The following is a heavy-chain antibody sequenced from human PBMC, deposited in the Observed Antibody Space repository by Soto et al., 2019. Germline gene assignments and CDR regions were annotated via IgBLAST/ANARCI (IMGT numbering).Heavy chain of an antibody. CDR3: ARVGDIVVVPAAIGPTNWFDH. Sequence: SETLSLTCAVFGGSFSGYYWSWIRQPPGKGLEWIGEINHSGSTNYNPSLKSRVTISVDTSKNQFSLKLSSVTAADTAVYYCARVGDIVVVPAAIGPTNWFDHWGQGTLVTVSS. J-gene: IGHJ5*02. V-gene: IGHV4-34*01. CDR1: GGSFSGYY. D-gene: IGHD2-2*01. CDR2: INHSGST.